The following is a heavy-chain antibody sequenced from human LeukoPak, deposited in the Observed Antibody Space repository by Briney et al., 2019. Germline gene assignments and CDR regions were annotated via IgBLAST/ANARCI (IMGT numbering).Heavy chain of an antibody. V-gene: IGHV3-30*18. Sequence: GRSLRLSCAASGFTFSSYGMHWVRQAPGKGLEWVAVISYDGSNKYYADSVKGRFTISRDNSKNTLYLQMNSLSAEDTAMYYCAKASDYGDYFHYFECWGRGTLVTVSS. J-gene: IGHJ4*02. CDR1: GFTFSSYG. CDR2: ISYDGSNK. CDR3: AKASDYGDYFHYFEC. D-gene: IGHD4-17*01.